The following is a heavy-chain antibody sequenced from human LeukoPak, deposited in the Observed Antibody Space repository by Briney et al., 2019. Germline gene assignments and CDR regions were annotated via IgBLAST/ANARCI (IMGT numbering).Heavy chain of an antibody. Sequence: GASVKVSCKASGYTFTGYYIHWVRQAPGQGLEWMGWINPNNGDTNYAQKFQGRVTMTRDTSITTAYMELSRLRSDDTAVYYCARVLTSDTAPDYWGQGTLVTVSS. CDR2: INPNNGDT. CDR1: GYTFTGYY. D-gene: IGHD5-18*01. CDR3: ARVLTSDTAPDY. J-gene: IGHJ4*02. V-gene: IGHV1-2*02.